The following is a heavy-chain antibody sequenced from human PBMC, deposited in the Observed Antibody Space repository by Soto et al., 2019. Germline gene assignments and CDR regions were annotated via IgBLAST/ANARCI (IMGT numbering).Heavy chain of an antibody. Sequence: GESLKISCKVSGYSFTNYWIGWVRQMPGKGLEWMGIIYPGDSDTRYSPSFQGQVTVSADKPISTAYLQWSSLKASDTAMYYCARLRLGSVDNGFDIWGQGTMVTVSS. J-gene: IGHJ3*02. CDR3: ARLRLGSVDNGFDI. CDR1: GYSFTNYW. D-gene: IGHD2-15*01. CDR2: IYPGDSDT. V-gene: IGHV5-51*01.